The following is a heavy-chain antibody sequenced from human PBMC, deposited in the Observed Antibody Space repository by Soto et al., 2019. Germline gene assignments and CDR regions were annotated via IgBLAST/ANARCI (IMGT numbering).Heavy chain of an antibody. CDR1: GFTFSRNG. D-gene: IGHD3-10*01. Sequence: GGSLRLSCAASGFTFSRNGMHWVRQAPGKGLEWVAIIWYDGSNKYYADSVRGRFTISRDNSKNTVYLQMNSLRAEDTAMYYCARDHGSGSFYKWIDYWGQGTLVTVSS. CDR2: IWYDGSNK. V-gene: IGHV3-33*01. J-gene: IGHJ4*02. CDR3: ARDHGSGSFYKWIDY.